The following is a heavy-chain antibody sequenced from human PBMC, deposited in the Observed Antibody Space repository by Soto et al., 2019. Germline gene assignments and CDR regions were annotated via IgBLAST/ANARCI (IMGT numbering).Heavy chain of an antibody. D-gene: IGHD3-22*01. J-gene: IGHJ4*02. CDR3: AREDSYNPPHFDY. CDR1: GGTFSSYA. V-gene: IGHV1-69*01. CDR2: IIPIFGTA. Sequence: QVQPVQSGAEENKPGSSVKVSCKASGGTFSSYAISWVRQAPGQGLEWMGGIIPIFGTANYAQKFQGRVTITADESTSTAYMELSSLRSEDTAVYYCAREDSYNPPHFDYWGQGTLVTVSS.